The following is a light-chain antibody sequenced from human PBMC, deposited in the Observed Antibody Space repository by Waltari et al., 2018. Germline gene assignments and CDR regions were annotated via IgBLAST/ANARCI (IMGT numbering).Light chain of an antibody. V-gene: IGLV1-44*01. CDR1: SSNIGSYT. CDR2: RNN. CDR3: AAWDDSLNGRGV. Sequence: QSVLTQPPSASGTPGQRVTISCSGGSSNIGSYTVNWYQQLPGTAPKLLIYRNNQRPSGVPDRFSGSKSGTSASLAISGLQSEDEADYYCAAWDDSLNGRGVFGGGTKLTVL. J-gene: IGLJ2*01.